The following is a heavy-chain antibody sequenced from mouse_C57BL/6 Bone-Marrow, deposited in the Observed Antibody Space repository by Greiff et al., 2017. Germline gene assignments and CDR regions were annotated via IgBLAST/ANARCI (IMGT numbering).Heavy chain of an antibody. J-gene: IGHJ3*01. CDR3: ARTLLLLRSFAY. CDR2: IDPSDSYT. D-gene: IGHD1-1*01. CDR1: GYTFTSYW. V-gene: IGHV1-59*01. Sequence: QVQLQQPGAELVRPGTSVKLSCKASGYTFTSYWMHWVKQRPGQGLEWIRVIDPSDSYTNYNQKFKGKATLTVDTSSSTAYMQLSSLTSEDSAVYYCARTLLLLRSFAYWGQGTLVTVSA.